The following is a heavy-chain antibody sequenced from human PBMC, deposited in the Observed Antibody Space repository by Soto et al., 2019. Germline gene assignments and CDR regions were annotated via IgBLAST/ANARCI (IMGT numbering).Heavy chain of an antibody. V-gene: IGHV3-23*01. CDR2: ISGSGGST. Sequence: EVQLLESGGGLVQPGGSLRLSCAASGFTFSSYAMSWVRQAPGKGLEWVSAISGSGGSTYYADSVKGRFTISRDNSKNTLYLQMNSLRAEDTAVYYCANRGGYYGSGSYYSYFDYWGQGTLVTVSS. CDR1: GFTFSSYA. CDR3: ANRGGYYGSGSYYSYFDY. J-gene: IGHJ4*02. D-gene: IGHD3-10*01.